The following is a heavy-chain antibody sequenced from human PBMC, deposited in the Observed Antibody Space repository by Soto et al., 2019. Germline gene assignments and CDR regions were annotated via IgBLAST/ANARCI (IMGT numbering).Heavy chain of an antibody. J-gene: IGHJ6*03. CDR1: GFTFSNAW. D-gene: IGHD4-17*01. Sequence: EVQLEESGGGLVEPGGSLRVSCAASGFTFSNAWMSWVRQAPGKGLEWVGRIKRKTDGGTTDYAAPVNGRFTISRDDSKNTLYLQMNSLKTEDTAMYYCTTDLDGDYTERYYFYMDVWGKGTTVTVSS. CDR2: IKRKTDGGTT. CDR3: TTDLDGDYTERYYFYMDV. V-gene: IGHV3-15*01.